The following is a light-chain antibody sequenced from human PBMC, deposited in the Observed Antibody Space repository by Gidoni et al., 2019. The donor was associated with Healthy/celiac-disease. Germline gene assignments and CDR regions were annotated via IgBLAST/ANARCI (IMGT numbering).Light chain of an antibody. CDR2: QDS. V-gene: IGLV3-1*01. J-gene: IGLJ2*01. Sequence: SYELTQPPSVSVSPGQTASITCSGDKLGDKYACWYQQKPGQSPVLVIYQDSKRPSGTPARFSGSNSGNTATLTISGPQAMDEADYYCQAWESSVRGVFGGGTKLTVL. CDR3: QAWESSVRGV. CDR1: KLGDKY.